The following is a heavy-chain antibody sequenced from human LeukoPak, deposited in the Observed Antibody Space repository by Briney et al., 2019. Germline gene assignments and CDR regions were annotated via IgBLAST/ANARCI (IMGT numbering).Heavy chain of an antibody. CDR3: ARWGGGNGDY. D-gene: IGHD4-23*01. CDR1: GFTFSNYE. CDR2: ISGSGSTI. J-gene: IGHJ4*02. Sequence: GGSLRLSCAASGFTFSNYEMNWVRQAPGKGLEWVSYISGSGSTIYYADSVKGRFTISRDNAKNSLFLQMNSLRAVDTAVYYCARWGGGNGDYWGQGTLVTVSS. V-gene: IGHV3-48*03.